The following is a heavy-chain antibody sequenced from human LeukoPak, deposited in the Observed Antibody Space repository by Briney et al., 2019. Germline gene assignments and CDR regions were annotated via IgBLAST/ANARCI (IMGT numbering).Heavy chain of an antibody. CDR2: IKQDGSEK. CDR3: AKVGATALPHY. J-gene: IGHJ4*02. D-gene: IGHD1-26*01. Sequence: GGSLRLSCAASGFTLGSYWMSWVRQAPGKGLEWVANIKQDGSEKHYVDSVKGRFTISRDNAKNSLYLQMNSLRAEDTAVYYCAKVGATALPHYWGQGTLVTVSS. V-gene: IGHV3-7*01. CDR1: GFTLGSYW.